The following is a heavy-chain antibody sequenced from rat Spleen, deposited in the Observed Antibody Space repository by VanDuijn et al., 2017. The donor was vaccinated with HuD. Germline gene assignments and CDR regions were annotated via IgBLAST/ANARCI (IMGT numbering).Heavy chain of an antibody. CDR1: GFTLNDYW. CDR2: ISTGGGTT. V-gene: IGHV5-31*01. D-gene: IGHD1-12*02. Sequence: EVQLVESGGGLVQPGRSLKLSCVASGFTLNDYWMTWIRQAPGKGLEWVASISTGGGTTYSRDSVKGRFTISRDNSKTTLYLQMDSLRSEDTATYYCARQSYYYDGSYYYYFDYWGQGVMVTVSS. CDR3: ARQSYYYDGSYYYYFDY. J-gene: IGHJ2*01.